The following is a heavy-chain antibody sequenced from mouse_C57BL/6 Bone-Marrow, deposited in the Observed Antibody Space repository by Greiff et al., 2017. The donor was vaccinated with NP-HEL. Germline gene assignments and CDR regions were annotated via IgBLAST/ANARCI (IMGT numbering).Heavy chain of an antibody. Sequence: EVKLLESGGGLVQPKGSLKLSCAASGFTFNTYAMHWVRQAPGKGLEWVARIRSKSSNYATYYADSVKDRFTISRDDSQSMLYLQMNNLKTEDTAMYYCVRDGGLRRDTAFAYWGQGTLVTVSA. CDR1: GFTFNTYA. CDR3: VRDGGLRRDTAFAY. D-gene: IGHD2-4*01. V-gene: IGHV10-3*01. J-gene: IGHJ3*01. CDR2: IRSKSSNYAT.